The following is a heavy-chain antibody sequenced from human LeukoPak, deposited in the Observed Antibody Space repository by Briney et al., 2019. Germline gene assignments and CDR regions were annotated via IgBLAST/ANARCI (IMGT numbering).Heavy chain of an antibody. D-gene: IGHD1-26*01. Sequence: GGSLRLSCAASGFTFSSYGMHWVRQAPGKGLEWVAVISYDGSNKYYADSVKGRFTISRDNSKNTLYLQMNSLRAEDTAVYYCAKGVRGSYYTDAFDIWGQGTMVTVSS. CDR1: GFTFSSYG. CDR2: ISYDGSNK. V-gene: IGHV3-30*18. J-gene: IGHJ3*02. CDR3: AKGVRGSYYTDAFDI.